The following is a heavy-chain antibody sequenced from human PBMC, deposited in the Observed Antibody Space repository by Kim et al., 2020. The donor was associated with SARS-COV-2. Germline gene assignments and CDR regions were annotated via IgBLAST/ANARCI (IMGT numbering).Heavy chain of an antibody. CDR3: AKIAKLDY. CDR2: GGST. D-gene: IGHD6-13*01. Sequence: GGSTYSADSVKRRFTLSRDTSKNTLYLQMNSLRAEDTAVYYCAKIAKLDYWGQGTLVTVSS. J-gene: IGHJ4*02. V-gene: IGHV3-23*01.